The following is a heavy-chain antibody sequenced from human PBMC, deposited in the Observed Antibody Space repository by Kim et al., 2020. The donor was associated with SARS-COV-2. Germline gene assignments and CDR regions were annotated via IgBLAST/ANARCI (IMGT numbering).Heavy chain of an antibody. CDR2: IIPIFGTA. D-gene: IGHD4-17*01. CDR1: GGTFSSYA. V-gene: IGHV1-69*13. J-gene: IGHJ6*02. CDR3: AREILGGNYGDYVPFHGMDV. Sequence: SVKVSCKASGGTFSSYAISWVRQAPGQGLEWMGGIIPIFGTANYAQKFQGRVTITADESTSTAYMELSSLGSEDTAVYYCAREILGGNYGDYVPFHGMDVWGQGTTVTVSS.